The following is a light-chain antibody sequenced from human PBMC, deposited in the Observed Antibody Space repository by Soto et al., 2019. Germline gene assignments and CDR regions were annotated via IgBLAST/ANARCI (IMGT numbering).Light chain of an antibody. CDR2: AAS. Sequence: DIQMTQSPSSLSASLGDRVTITCRASQGIDNHLAWYQQKPGKAPKLLIYAASTLHSGVPSRLTGSGSGTDFTLTISSLQPEDAATYYCQKCKVAPFTFGGGTKVEI. CDR3: QKCKVAPFT. V-gene: IGKV1-27*01. J-gene: IGKJ4*01. CDR1: QGIDNH.